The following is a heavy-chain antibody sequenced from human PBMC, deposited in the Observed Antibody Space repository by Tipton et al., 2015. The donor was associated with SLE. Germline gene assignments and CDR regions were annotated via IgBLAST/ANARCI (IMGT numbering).Heavy chain of an antibody. CDR3: ATHRDNSGWYVGWLGIDF. CDR2: IKPDGSEK. V-gene: IGHV3-7*01. D-gene: IGHD6-19*01. J-gene: IGHJ4*02. Sequence: SLRLSCVASGFSFSYYWMTWVRQAPGKGLEWVVMIKPDGSEKYYVDSVKGRLTISRDNAKNSVSLQMNSLRVDDTAAYYCATHRDNSGWYVGWLGIDFWGQGTLVTVSS. CDR1: GFSFSYYW.